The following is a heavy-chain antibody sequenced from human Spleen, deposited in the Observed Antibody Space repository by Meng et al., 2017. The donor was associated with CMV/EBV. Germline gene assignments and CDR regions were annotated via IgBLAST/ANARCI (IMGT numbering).Heavy chain of an antibody. D-gene: IGHD1-14*01. Sequence: SVSGGSIRSSTYNWGWIRQPPGKGLEWIGSIHYSGDTYYNPSLKSRVTISVDTSKTHFSLNLNSVTAADTAVYYCARYPGTDWYFDLWGRGTLVTVSS. CDR3: ARYPGTDWYFDL. CDR1: GGSIRSSTYN. CDR2: IHYSGDT. J-gene: IGHJ2*01. V-gene: IGHV4-39*07.